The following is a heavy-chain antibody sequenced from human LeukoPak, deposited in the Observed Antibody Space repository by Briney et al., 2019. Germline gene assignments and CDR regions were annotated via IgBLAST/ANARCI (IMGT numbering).Heavy chain of an antibody. CDR3: ARGAYYYGSGSYFEWFDP. D-gene: IGHD3-10*01. CDR1: GGSLSSYY. CDR2: IYYSGST. J-gene: IGHJ5*02. Sequence: SETLSLTCTVSGGSLSSYYWSWIRQPPGKGLEWIGYIYYSGSTNYNPSLKSRVTISVDTSKNQFSLKLSSVTAADTAVYYCARGAYYYGSGSYFEWFDPWGQGTLVTVSS. V-gene: IGHV4-59*01.